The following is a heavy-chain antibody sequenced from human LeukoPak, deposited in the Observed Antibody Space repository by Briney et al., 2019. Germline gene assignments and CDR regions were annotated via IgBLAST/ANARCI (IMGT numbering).Heavy chain of an antibody. CDR1: GFTFSSYA. CDR3: AKEDFWSGPDLLYLDY. D-gene: IGHD3-3*01. V-gene: IGHV3-23*01. J-gene: IGHJ4*02. CDR2: ISGSGGST. Sequence: GGSLRLSCAASGFTFSSYAMSWVRQAPGKRLEWVSAISGSGGSTYCADSVKGRFTISRDNSKNTLYLQMNRLRAEDAAVYYCAKEDFWSGPDLLYLDYWGQGTLVTVSS.